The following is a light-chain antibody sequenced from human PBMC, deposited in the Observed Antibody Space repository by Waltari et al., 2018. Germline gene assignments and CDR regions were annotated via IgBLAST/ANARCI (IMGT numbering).Light chain of an antibody. V-gene: IGKV4-1*01. Sequence: DIVMTQSPDSLAVSLGERATINCKSSQTVLYSANNKNYLTWYQHKPGQPPKLLIPWASIRESGVPDRVTGSGSGTDFTLTISSLQAEDVAVYYCQQHYTTPWTFGQGTKVEIK. J-gene: IGKJ1*01. CDR2: WAS. CDR1: QTVLYSANNKNY. CDR3: QQHYTTPWT.